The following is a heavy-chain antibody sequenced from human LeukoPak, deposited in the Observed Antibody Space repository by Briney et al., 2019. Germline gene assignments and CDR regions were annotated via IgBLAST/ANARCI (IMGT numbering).Heavy chain of an antibody. J-gene: IGHJ4*02. V-gene: IGHV3-21*01. D-gene: IGHD3-22*01. Sequence: GGSLRLPCAASGFAFSSYSMNWVRQAPGKGLEWVSSISSSSSYIYYADSVKGRFTISRDNAKNSLYLQMNSLRAEDTAVYYCARDWDYDSSGCFDYWGQGTLVTVSS. CDR1: GFAFSSYS. CDR2: ISSSSSYI. CDR3: ARDWDYDSSGCFDY.